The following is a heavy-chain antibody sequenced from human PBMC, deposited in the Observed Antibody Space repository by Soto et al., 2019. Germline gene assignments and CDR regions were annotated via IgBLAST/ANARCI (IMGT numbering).Heavy chain of an antibody. D-gene: IGHD2-2*01. V-gene: IGHV4-39*01. CDR2: IYYSGST. J-gene: IGHJ5*02. Sequence: PSETLSLTCTFSCGSISSSSYYWGWIRQPPGKGLEWIGSIYYSGSTYYNPSLKSRVTISVDTSKNQFSLKLSSVTAADTAVYYCARGSSTSRYNWFDPWGQGTLVTVSS. CDR1: CGSISSSSYY. CDR3: ARGSSTSRYNWFDP.